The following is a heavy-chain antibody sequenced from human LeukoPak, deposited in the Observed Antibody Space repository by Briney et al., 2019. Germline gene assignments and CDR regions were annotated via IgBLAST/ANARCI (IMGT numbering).Heavy chain of an antibody. CDR3: ARHGGWLAGARN. CDR2: IYYSGST. J-gene: IGHJ4*02. CDR1: GGSISNYY. D-gene: IGHD6-19*01. V-gene: IGHV4-59*08. Sequence: SETLSLTCTVSGGSISNYYWSWIRQSPGKGLEWIGYIYYSGSTNYNPSLKSRVTISVDTSKNQFSLKLTSVTAADTAVYYCARHGGWLAGARNWGQGTLVTASS.